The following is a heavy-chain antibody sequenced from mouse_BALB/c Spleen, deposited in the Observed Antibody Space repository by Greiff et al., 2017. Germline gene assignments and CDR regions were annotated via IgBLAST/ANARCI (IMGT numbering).Heavy chain of an antibody. V-gene: IGHV3-2*02. Sequence: EVKLMESGPGLVKPSQSLSLTCTVTGYSITSDYAWNWIRQFPGNKLEWMGYISYSGSTSYNPSLKSRISITRDTSKNQFFLQLNSVTTEDTATYYCARGPRITTAAWFAYWGQGTLVTVSA. CDR1: GYSITSDYA. J-gene: IGHJ3*01. CDR2: ISYSGST. D-gene: IGHD1-2*01. CDR3: ARGPRITTAAWFAY.